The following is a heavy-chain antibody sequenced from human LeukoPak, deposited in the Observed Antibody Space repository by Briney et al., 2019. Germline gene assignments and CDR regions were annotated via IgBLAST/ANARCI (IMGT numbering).Heavy chain of an antibody. V-gene: IGHV4-61*02. CDR1: GGSISSGSYY. D-gene: IGHD3-9*01. Sequence: SEALSLTCTVSGGSISSGSYYWSWIRQPAGKGLEWIGRIYTSGSTNYNPSLKSRVTISVDTSKNQFSLKLSSVTAADTAVYYCARDPLYYDILTGYYNRDAFDIWGQGTMVTVSS. CDR3: ARDPLYYDILTGYYNRDAFDI. CDR2: IYTSGST. J-gene: IGHJ3*02.